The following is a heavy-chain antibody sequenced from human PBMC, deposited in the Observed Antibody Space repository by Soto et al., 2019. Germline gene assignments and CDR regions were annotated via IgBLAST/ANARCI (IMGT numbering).Heavy chain of an antibody. CDR1: GGSISSYY. J-gene: IGHJ4*02. Sequence: SETLSLTCTVSGGSISSYYWSWIRQPPGKGLEWIGYIYYSGSTNYNPSLKSRVTISVDTSKNQFSLKLSSVTAADTAVYYCARGVVPAVMFFDYWGQGTLVTVSS. CDR2: IYYSGST. D-gene: IGHD2-2*01. CDR3: ARGVVPAVMFFDY. V-gene: IGHV4-59*01.